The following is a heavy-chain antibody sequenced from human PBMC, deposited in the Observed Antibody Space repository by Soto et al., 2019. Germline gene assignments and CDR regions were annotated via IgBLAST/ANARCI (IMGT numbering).Heavy chain of an antibody. CDR1: GFTFSGYA. J-gene: IGHJ5*02. CDR3: ARASYYYNTSALRAWFDP. V-gene: IGHV3-23*01. CDR2: ISGSGGST. Sequence: GSLRLSCAASGFTFSGYAMSCVRQAPGKGLEWVSGISGSGGSTYDADSVKGRFTISRDNSKHTLYLQMNSLRAEDTAKYYCARASYYYNTSALRAWFDPWGQGALVTVSS. D-gene: IGHD3-22*01.